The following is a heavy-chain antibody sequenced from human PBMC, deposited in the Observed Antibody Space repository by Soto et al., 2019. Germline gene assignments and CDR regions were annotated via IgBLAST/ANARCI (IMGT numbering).Heavy chain of an antibody. J-gene: IGHJ3*02. V-gene: IGHV3-74*03. Sequence: EVQLVESGGGLVQPGGSLRLSCAASGFSFSSSWMHWVRQAPGKGLVWVSRISFDGTATTSADAAKGRFIISRDNAKNTLFLQMHTLRADEAAMYYCVRGRRLRGHPFDIWGQGTFVSVSS. D-gene: IGHD2-21*02. CDR2: ISFDGTAT. CDR3: VRGRRLRGHPFDI. CDR1: GFSFSSSW.